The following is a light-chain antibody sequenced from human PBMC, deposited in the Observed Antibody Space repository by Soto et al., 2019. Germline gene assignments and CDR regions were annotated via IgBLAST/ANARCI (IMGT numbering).Light chain of an antibody. CDR1: TGPVSSSSY. V-gene: IGLV7-43*01. Sequence: QAVVTQEPSLTVSPGATVTLTCASNTGPVSSSSYPNWFQQKPGQAPRPLIHDTSKKRSWTPARFSGSVHGGKAALTVSGVQPEDEAEYFCLLFFAGSQVFGGGTKLTVL. CDR2: DTS. J-gene: IGLJ2*01. CDR3: LLFFAGSQV.